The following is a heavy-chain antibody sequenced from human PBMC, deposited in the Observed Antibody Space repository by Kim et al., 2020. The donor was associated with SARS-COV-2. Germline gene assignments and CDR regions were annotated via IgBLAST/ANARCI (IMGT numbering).Heavy chain of an antibody. J-gene: IGHJ6*02. D-gene: IGHD2-2*01. V-gene: IGHV4-59*01. CDR2: IYYSGST. CDR3: ARGPAATYYYGMDV. Sequence: SETLSLTCTVSGGSISSYYWSWIRQPPGKGLEWIGYIYYSGSTNYNPSLKSRVTISVDTSKNQFSLKLSSVTAADTAVYYCARGPAATYYYGMDVWGQGATVTVSS. CDR1: GGSISSYY.